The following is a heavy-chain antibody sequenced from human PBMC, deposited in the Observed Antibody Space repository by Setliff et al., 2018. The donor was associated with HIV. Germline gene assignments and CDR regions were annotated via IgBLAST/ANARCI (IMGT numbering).Heavy chain of an antibody. V-gene: IGHV4-39*01. CDR2: IYYSGST. CDR1: GGSISSSSYY. J-gene: IGHJ6*03. Sequence: SETMSLTCTVSGGSISSSSYYWGWIRQPPGKGLEWIGRIYYSGSTYYNPSLKSRVTISVDTSKNPFSLKLSSVTAADTAVYYCATHYYYYMDVWGKGTTVTVSS. CDR3: ATHYYYYMDV.